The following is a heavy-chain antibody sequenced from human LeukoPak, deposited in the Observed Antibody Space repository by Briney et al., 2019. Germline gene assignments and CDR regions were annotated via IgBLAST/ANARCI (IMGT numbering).Heavy chain of an antibody. V-gene: IGHV3-48*02. CDR2: ISSSSTI. CDR3: ARARIHYFDY. CDR1: GFTFSSYS. Sequence: GGSLRLSCAASGFTFSSYSMNWVRQAPGKGLEWVSYISSSSTIYYADSVKGRFTISRDNAKDSLYLQMNSLRDEDTAVYYCARARIHYFDYWGQGTLVTVSS. J-gene: IGHJ4*02.